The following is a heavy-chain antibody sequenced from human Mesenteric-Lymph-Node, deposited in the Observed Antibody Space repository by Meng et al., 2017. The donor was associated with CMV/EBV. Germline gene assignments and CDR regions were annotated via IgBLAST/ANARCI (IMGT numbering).Heavy chain of an antibody. CDR3: ARTSREYGGNSGTADF. Sequence: ASGSGCSSYWGWIRQPPGKGLEWIGSIYYTGSTYYNPSLKSRVTMSVDTSKNQFSLRLSSVTAADTAVYYCARTSREYGGNSGTADFWGQGTLVTVSS. J-gene: IGHJ4*02. V-gene: IGHV4-39*01. D-gene: IGHD4-23*01. CDR1: ASGSGCSSY. CDR2: IYYTGST.